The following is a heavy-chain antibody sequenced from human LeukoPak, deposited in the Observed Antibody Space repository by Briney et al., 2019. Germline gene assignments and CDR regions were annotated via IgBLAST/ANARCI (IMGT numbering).Heavy chain of an antibody. J-gene: IGHJ5*02. Sequence: SETLSLTCTVSGGFISSYCWSWIRQPPGKGLEWIGSIYYSGTTYYNPSLESRVTISIDTSKNQFSVKLTSVTAADTAVYYCARDQGAVAGIDPWGQGTLVTVSS. CDR2: IYYSGTT. V-gene: IGHV4-59*12. D-gene: IGHD6-19*01. CDR1: GGFISSYC. CDR3: ARDQGAVAGIDP.